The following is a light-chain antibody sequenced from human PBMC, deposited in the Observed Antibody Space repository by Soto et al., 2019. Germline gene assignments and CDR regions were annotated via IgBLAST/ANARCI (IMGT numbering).Light chain of an antibody. CDR1: SSDFGSYSL. CDR3: CSYADSGTWV. Sequence: QSALTQPASVSGSPGQSITISCTGTSSDFGSYSLVSWYQQHPGKAPKLIIYEGSKRPSGVSDRFSGSKSGNTASLTISGLQAEDEADYYCCSYADSGTWVFGGGTKVTVL. CDR2: EGS. J-gene: IGLJ3*02. V-gene: IGLV2-23*01.